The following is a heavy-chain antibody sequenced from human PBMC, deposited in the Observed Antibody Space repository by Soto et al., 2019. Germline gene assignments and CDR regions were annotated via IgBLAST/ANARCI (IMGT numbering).Heavy chain of an antibody. D-gene: IGHD3-10*01. J-gene: IGHJ6*02. CDR3: ARGHYGSGSYSLTYYYYYGMDV. CDR2: MNPNSGNT. V-gene: IGHV1-8*01. CDR1: GYTFTSYD. Sequence: ASVKVSCKASGYTFTSYDINWVRQATGQGLEWMGWMNPNSGNTGYAQKFQGRVTMTRNTSISTTYMELSSLRSEDTAVYYCARGHYGSGSYSLTYYYYYGMDVWGQGTTVTVSS.